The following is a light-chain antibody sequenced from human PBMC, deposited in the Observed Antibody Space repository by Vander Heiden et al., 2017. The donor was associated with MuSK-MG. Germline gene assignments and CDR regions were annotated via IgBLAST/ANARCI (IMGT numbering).Light chain of an antibody. Sequence: EIVLTQSPATLSLSPGERATLSCRASQRVSSYLAWYQQKPGQAPSLLIYDASNRATGIPARFSGSGSGTDFTLTISSLEPEDFAVYYCQQRSNWLWTFGQGTKVEIK. J-gene: IGKJ1*01. CDR2: DAS. CDR1: QRVSSY. CDR3: QQRSNWLWT. V-gene: IGKV3-11*01.